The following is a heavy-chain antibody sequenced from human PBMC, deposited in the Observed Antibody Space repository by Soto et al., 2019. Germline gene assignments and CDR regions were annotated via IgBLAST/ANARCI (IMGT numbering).Heavy chain of an antibody. V-gene: IGHV1-18*01. CDR3: ARDRYYDSSGYYSLNWYFDL. J-gene: IGHJ2*01. Sequence: QVQLVQSGAEVKKPGASVKVSCKASGYTFTSYGISWVRQAPGQGLEWMGWISAYNGNTNYAQKLQGRVTMTTDTSTSTAYMELRSLRSDDTAVYYCARDRYYDSSGYYSLNWYFDLWGRGTLVTVSS. CDR1: GYTFTSYG. D-gene: IGHD3-22*01. CDR2: ISAYNGNT.